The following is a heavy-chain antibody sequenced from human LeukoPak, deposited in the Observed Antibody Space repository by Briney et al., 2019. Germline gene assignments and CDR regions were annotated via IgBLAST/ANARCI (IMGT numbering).Heavy chain of an antibody. CDR1: GGSISSYY. J-gene: IGHJ4*02. D-gene: IGHD3-10*01. CDR2: TYDSGSA. Sequence: SETLSLTCTVSGGSISSYYWSWIRQPPGKGLEWIGYTYDSGSANYNPSLKSRVAFSVDTSKNQFSLKLRSVTAADTAVYYCAKHITPNYFDYWGQGNMVTVSS. CDR3: AKHITPNYFDY. V-gene: IGHV4-59*08.